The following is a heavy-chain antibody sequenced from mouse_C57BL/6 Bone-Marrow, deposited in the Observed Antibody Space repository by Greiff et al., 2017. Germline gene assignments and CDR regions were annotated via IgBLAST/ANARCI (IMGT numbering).Heavy chain of an antibody. Sequence: QVQLQQPGAELVKPGASVKLSCKASGYTSTNYWMHWVKQRPGQGLEWIGMMHPNGGSPDYNEKFKSEATLSVDKSSRTAYRELSSLTSEDSAVYYWARSYDYDDYTMDYRGQGTSVTGSS. CDR2: MHPNGGSP. CDR3: ARSYDYDDYTMDY. D-gene: IGHD2-4*01. J-gene: IGHJ4*01. V-gene: IGHV1-64*01. CDR1: GYTSTNYW.